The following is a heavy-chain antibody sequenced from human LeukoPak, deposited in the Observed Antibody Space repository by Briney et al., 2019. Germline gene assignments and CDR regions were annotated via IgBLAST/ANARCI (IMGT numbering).Heavy chain of an antibody. CDR2: IYYSGST. Sequence: PSETLSLTCTVSGGSISSYYWSWIRQPPGKGLEWIGYIYYSGSTNYNPSLKSRVTISVDTSKNQFSLELSSVTAADAAVYYCARDGNSGAFDIWGQGTMVTVSS. CDR3: ARDGNSGAFDI. J-gene: IGHJ3*02. D-gene: IGHD3-10*01. CDR1: GGSISSYY. V-gene: IGHV4-59*01.